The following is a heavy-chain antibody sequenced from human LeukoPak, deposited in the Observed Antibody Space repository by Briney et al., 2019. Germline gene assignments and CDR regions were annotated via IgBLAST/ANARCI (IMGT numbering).Heavy chain of an antibody. V-gene: IGHV4-39*01. Sequence: SETLSLTCAVSGGSLSSRSYYWGWIRQPPGKGLECIGSFYYDGSTYSNPSLKSRVTISVDTSKNQFSLKLSSVTAADTAVYYCARDLYGSPYGMDVWGQGTTVTVSS. CDR2: FYYDGST. CDR1: GGSLSSRSYY. CDR3: ARDLYGSPYGMDV. J-gene: IGHJ6*02. D-gene: IGHD3-10*01.